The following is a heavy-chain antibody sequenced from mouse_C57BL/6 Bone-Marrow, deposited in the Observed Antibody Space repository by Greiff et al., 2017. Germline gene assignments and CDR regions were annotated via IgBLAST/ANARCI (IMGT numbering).Heavy chain of an antibody. Sequence: QVQLQQPGAELVKPGASVKLSCKASGYTFTSYWMHWVKQRPGQGLEWIGLIHPNGGSTNYNEKFKSKATLTVDKSSSTAYMQLSSLTSEDSAVYYCTTVLAPYAMDYWGQGTSVTVSS. J-gene: IGHJ4*01. CDR3: TTVLAPYAMDY. V-gene: IGHV1-64*01. D-gene: IGHD1-1*01. CDR2: IHPNGGST. CDR1: GYTFTSYW.